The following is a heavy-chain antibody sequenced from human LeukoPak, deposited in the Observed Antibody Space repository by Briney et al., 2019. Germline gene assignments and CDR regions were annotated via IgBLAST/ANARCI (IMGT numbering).Heavy chain of an antibody. V-gene: IGHV1-2*02. Sequence: GASVKVSCKASGYTFTSYDINWVRQATGQGLEWMGWMNPNSGGTKYAQKFQGRVTVTRDTSTSTAYMELSGLRADDTATYYCARVEYCTKGVCINFDLWGQGTLVAVSS. CDR1: GYTFTSYD. D-gene: IGHD2-8*01. CDR3: ARVEYCTKGVCINFDL. J-gene: IGHJ4*02. CDR2: MNPNSGGT.